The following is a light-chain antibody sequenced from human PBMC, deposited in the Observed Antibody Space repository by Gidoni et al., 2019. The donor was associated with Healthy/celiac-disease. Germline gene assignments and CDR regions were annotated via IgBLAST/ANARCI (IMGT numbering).Light chain of an antibody. CDR2: KAS. CDR1: QSISSW. Sequence: DIQMTQSPSTLSASVGDRVTITCRASQSISSWLAWYQQKPGKAPKILIYKASSLESGVPSRFSGSGSGTEFTLTISSLQPDDFATYYCQQYNSYPCSFGQETKLEIK. CDR3: QQYNSYPCS. J-gene: IGKJ2*04. V-gene: IGKV1-5*03.